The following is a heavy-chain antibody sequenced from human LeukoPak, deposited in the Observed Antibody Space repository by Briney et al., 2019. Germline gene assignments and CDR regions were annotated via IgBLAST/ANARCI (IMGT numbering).Heavy chain of an antibody. CDR1: GYAFTDYY. V-gene: IGHV1-2*02. CDR3: ARGDAVTASFDF. CDR2: INPNSGAT. J-gene: IGHJ4*02. D-gene: IGHD2-21*02. Sequence: ASVKVSCKASGYAFTDYYMYWVRQAPGQGREWMGLINPNSGATNYAQKFQPRVTMSRATSISTAYMDLSSLISDDAAVYYCARGDAVTASFDFWGQGALVTVSS.